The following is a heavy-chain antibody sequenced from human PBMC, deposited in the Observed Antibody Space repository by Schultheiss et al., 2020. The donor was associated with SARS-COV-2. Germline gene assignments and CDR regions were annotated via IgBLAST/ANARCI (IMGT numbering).Heavy chain of an antibody. V-gene: IGHV4-59*12. CDR1: GGSISSYY. J-gene: IGHJ4*02. D-gene: IGHD6-13*01. CDR2: IYYSGST. Sequence: SETLSLTCTVSGGSISSYYWSWIRQPPGKGLEWIGYIYYSGSTNYNPSLKSRVTISLDTSKNQFSLKVTSVTAADTAVYYCARGLAAAGGYWGQGTLVTVSS. CDR3: ARGLAAAGGY.